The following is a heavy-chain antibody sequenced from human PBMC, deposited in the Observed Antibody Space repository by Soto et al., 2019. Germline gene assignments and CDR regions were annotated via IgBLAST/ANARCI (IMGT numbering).Heavy chain of an antibody. CDR1: GYTFTSYG. CDR3: AGLPGGYSYFLYYYYYGMDV. Sequence: ASVKVSCKASGYTFTSYGISWVRQAPGQGLEWMGWISAYNGNTNYAQKLQGRVTMTTDTSTSTAYMELRSLRSDDTAVYYCAGLPGGYSYFLYYYYYGMDVWGQGTTVTVSS. J-gene: IGHJ6*02. CDR2: ISAYNGNT. D-gene: IGHD5-18*01. V-gene: IGHV1-18*01.